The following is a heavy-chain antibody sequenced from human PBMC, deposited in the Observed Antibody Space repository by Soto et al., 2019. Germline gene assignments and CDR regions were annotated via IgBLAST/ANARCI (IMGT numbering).Heavy chain of an antibody. J-gene: IGHJ6*03. CDR2: INHSGST. D-gene: IGHD4-4*01. V-gene: IGHV4-34*01. Sequence: TSETLSLTCAVYGGSFSGYYWSWIRQPPGKGLEWIGEINHSGSTNYNPSLKSRVTISVDTSKSQFSLKLSSVTAADTAVYYCARAPSISTVTSYFYYYMDVWAKGTTVTVSS. CDR1: GGSFSGYY. CDR3: ARAPSISTVTSYFYYYMDV.